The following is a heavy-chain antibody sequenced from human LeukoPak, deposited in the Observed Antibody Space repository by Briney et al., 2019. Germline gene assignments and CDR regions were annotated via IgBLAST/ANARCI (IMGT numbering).Heavy chain of an antibody. V-gene: IGHV3-23*01. D-gene: IGHD3-22*01. CDR2: IHRNSDST. J-gene: IGHJ4*02. CDR3: AKFLNAGSGFLYYFDS. Sequence: GGALRLSCANSGFTFSINGMSWVRQAPGRGLEWVSAIHRNSDSTYYTDSVKGRFTISRDNSRNTLFLQMNRLRADDTAVYYCAKFLNAGSGFLYYFDSWGQGTPVTVSS. CDR1: GFTFSING.